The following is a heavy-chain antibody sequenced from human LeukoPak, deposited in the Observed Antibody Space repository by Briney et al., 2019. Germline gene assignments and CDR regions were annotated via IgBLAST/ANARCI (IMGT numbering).Heavy chain of an antibody. CDR3: ARVFQQPKKLYYYYMDV. V-gene: IGHV4-34*01. CDR1: GGSFSSYY. J-gene: IGHJ6*03. D-gene: IGHD6-13*01. Sequence: KSSETLSLTCAVYGGSFSSYYWSWIRQPPGKGLEWIGEINHSGNTNYNPSLKSRVTISVDTSKNQFSLRLSSVTAADTAVYYCARVFQQPKKLYYYYMDVWGKGTTVTVSS. CDR2: INHSGNT.